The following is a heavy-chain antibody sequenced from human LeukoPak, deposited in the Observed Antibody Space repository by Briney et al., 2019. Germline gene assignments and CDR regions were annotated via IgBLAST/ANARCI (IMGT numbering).Heavy chain of an antibody. CDR1: GFTFSSYA. D-gene: IGHD2-15*01. CDR2: ISYDGSNK. V-gene: IGHV3-30-3*01. Sequence: GGSLRLSCAASGFTFSSYAMHWVRQAPGKGLEWVAVISYDGSNKYYADSVKGRFTISRDNSKNTLYLRMNSLRAEDTAVYYCAREMVVAATGADYYGMDVWGQGTTVTVSS. J-gene: IGHJ6*02. CDR3: AREMVVAATGADYYGMDV.